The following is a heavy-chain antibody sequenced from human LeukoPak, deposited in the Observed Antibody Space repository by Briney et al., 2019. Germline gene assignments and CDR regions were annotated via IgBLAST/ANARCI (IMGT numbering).Heavy chain of an antibody. CDR2: INHSGST. J-gene: IGHJ6*03. D-gene: IGHD3-10*01. V-gene: IGHV4-34*01. CDR1: GGSFSGYY. CDR3: ARERFGVGYYYYYYMDV. Sequence: SETLSLTCAVYGGSFSGYYWSWIRQPPGKGLEWIGEINHSGSTNYNPSLKSRVTMSVDTSKNQFSLKLSSVTAADTAVYYCARERFGVGYYYYYYMDVWGKGTTVTISS.